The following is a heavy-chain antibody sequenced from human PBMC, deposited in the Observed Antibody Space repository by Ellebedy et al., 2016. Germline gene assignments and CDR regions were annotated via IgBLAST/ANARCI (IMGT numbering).Heavy chain of an antibody. Sequence: GESLKISCAASGVTFSNYTMHWVRQAPGTGLEWVAVLSYDGSHKYYADSVKGRFTISRDNAKNSLYLQMNSLRDDDTAVYFCARPANTMRETLDSWGQGTLVTVSS. CDR1: GVTFSNYT. CDR3: ARPANTMRETLDS. J-gene: IGHJ4*02. CDR2: LSYDGSHK. D-gene: IGHD1/OR15-1a*01. V-gene: IGHV3-30*04.